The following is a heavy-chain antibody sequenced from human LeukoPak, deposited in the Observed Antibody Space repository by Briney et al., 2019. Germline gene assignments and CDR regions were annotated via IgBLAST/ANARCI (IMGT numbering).Heavy chain of an antibody. CDR1: GGSFSGYY. CDR2: INHSGST. V-gene: IGHV4-34*01. D-gene: IGHD2-2*02. J-gene: IGHJ4*02. Sequence: SETLSLTCAVYGGSFSGYYWSWIRQPPGKGLEWIGEINHSGSTYYNPSLKSRVTISVDRSKNQFSLKLSSVTAADTAVYYCATMPRGYCSSTSCYNPLDYWGQGTLVTVSS. CDR3: ATMPRGYCSSTSCYNPLDY.